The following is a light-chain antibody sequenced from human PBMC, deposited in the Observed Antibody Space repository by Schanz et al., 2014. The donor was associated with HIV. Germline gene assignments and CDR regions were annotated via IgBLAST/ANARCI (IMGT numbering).Light chain of an antibody. CDR2: LAS. Sequence: IHLTQSPSSLSASVGDRVTITCQASQAISRSLAWYQQKPGKAPKLLIYLASTLQSGVPSRFSGSGSGTDFTLTVNYLQSEDFASYYCQQYYSYPWTFGQGTKVEIK. V-gene: IGKV1-9*01. CDR1: QAISRS. CDR3: QQYYSYPWT. J-gene: IGKJ1*01.